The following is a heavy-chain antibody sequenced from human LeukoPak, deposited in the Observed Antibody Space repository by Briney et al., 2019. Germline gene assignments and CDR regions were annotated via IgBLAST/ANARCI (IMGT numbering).Heavy chain of an antibody. CDR3: ARGIAAAGNDY. CDR2: ISSSSSYI. J-gene: IGHJ4*02. CDR1: GFTFSSSS. V-gene: IGHV3-21*01. Sequence: GGSLRLSCAASGFTFSSSSMNWVRQAPGKGLEWVSSISSSSSYIYYADSVKGRFTISRDNAKNSLYLQMNSLRAEDTAVYYCARGIAAAGNDYWGQGTLVTVSS. D-gene: IGHD6-13*01.